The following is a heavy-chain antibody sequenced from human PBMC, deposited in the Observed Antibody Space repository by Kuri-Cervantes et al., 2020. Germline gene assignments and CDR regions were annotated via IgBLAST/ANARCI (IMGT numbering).Heavy chain of an antibody. CDR2: IYYSGST. V-gene: IGHV4-61*01. J-gene: IGHJ4*02. D-gene: IGHD2-2*01. CDR1: GGSISSSSYY. CDR3: ARVVPAAMVFDY. Sequence: SETLSLTCTVSGGSISSSSYYWSWIRQPPGKGLEWIGYIYYSGSTNYNPSLKSRVTISVDTSKNQFSLKLSSETAADTAVYYCARVVPAAMVFDYWGQGTLVTVSS.